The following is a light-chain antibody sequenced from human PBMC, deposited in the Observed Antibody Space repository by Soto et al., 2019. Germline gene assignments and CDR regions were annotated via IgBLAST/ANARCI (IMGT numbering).Light chain of an antibody. V-gene: IGKV1-39*01. Sequence: DIQMTQSPSSLSASVGDRVTITCRASQSISTYLNWYQQKPGKAPKLLIFGASSFQSGVPSRFSGSGSGTDFTLTISSLQPEDFATYYCQQSYSTPLTFGGGTKGEIK. CDR3: QQSYSTPLT. CDR1: QSISTY. CDR2: GAS. J-gene: IGKJ4*01.